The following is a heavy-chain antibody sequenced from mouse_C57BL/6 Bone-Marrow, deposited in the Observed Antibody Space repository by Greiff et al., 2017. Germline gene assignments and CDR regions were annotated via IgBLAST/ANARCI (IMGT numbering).Heavy chain of an antibody. CDR3: ARDLHYYGSSSPWFAY. V-gene: IGHV3-6*01. CDR1: GYSITSGYY. J-gene: IGHJ3*01. D-gene: IGHD1-1*01. CDR2: ISYDGSN. Sequence: EVQLQQSGPGLVKPSQSLSLTCSVTGYSITSGYYWNWIRQFPGNKLEWMGYISYDGSNNYNPSLKNRISITRDTSKNQFFLKLNSVTTEDTATYYCARDLHYYGSSSPWFAYWGQGTLVTVSA.